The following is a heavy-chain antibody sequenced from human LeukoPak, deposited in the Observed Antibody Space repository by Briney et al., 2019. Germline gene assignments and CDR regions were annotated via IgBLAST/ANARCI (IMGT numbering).Heavy chain of an antibody. D-gene: IGHD5-18*01. Sequence: SQTLSLTCTVSGGSISSGGYRWSWIRQHPGKGLEWIGYIYNSGSTYYNPALKSRVIISVDTSKNQFSLKLSSVTAADTAIYYCARAREYSYENYFDYWGRGTLVTVSS. CDR1: GGSISSGGYR. V-gene: IGHV4-31*03. CDR2: IYNSGST. J-gene: IGHJ4*02. CDR3: ARAREYSYENYFDY.